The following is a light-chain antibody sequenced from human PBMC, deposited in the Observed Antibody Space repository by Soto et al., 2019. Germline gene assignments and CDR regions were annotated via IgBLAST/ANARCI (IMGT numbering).Light chain of an antibody. V-gene: IGKV3-15*01. J-gene: IGKJ4*01. CDR3: QQYNNWPLT. CDR2: GVS. Sequence: EIVMTQSPATLSVSPGERATLSCRASQSVSSNLAWYQQKPGQGPRLIIYGVSTRATGIPARFSGSGSGTEFTLTISSLQSEDFAVYYCQQYNNWPLTLGGGTKVDIK. CDR1: QSVSSN.